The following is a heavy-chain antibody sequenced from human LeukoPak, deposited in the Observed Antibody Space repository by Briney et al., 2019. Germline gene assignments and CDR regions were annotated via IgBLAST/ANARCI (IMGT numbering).Heavy chain of an antibody. CDR1: GYSFTSHY. CDR3: AKIYDSSGSGAFDI. J-gene: IGHJ3*02. D-gene: IGHD3-22*01. CDR2: INPSGSST. V-gene: IGHV1-46*01. Sequence: GASVKVSCKASGYSFTSHYMHWVRQAPGQGLEWLGLINPSGSSTLYAQKFQGRVTMTRDMSTTTDYMELSSLRSEDTAVYYCAKIYDSSGSGAFDIWGQGTMVTVSS.